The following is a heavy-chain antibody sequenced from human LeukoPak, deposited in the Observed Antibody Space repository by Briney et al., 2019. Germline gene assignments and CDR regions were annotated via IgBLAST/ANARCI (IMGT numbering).Heavy chain of an antibody. D-gene: IGHD3-3*01. CDR2: IYSGGST. Sequence: GGSLRLSCAASGFTFSSYSMNWVRQAPGRGLEWVSVIYSGGSTYYADSVKGRFTISRDNSKNTLYLQMNSLRAEDTAVYYCARIRDYWGQGTLVTVSS. J-gene: IGHJ4*02. V-gene: IGHV3-66*01. CDR1: GFTFSSYS. CDR3: ARIRDY.